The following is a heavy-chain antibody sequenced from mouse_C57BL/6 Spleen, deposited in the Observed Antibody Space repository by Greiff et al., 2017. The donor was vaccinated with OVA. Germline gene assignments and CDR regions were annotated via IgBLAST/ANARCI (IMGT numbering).Heavy chain of an antibody. CDR2: IYPRSGNT. CDR1: GYTFTSYG. D-gene: IGHD3-3*01. J-gene: IGHJ2*01. Sequence: QVHVKQSGAELARPGASVKLSCKASGYTFTSYGISWVKQRTGQGLEWIGEIYPRSGNTYYNEKFKGKATLTADKSSSTAYMELRSLTSEDSAVYFCARGTEGGFDYWGQGTTLTVSS. CDR3: ARGTEGGFDY. V-gene: IGHV1-81*01.